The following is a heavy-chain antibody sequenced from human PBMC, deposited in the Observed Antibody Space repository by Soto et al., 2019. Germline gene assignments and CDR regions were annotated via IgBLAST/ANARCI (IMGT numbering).Heavy chain of an antibody. CDR3: RNGNCSSTSCFRYMDV. D-gene: IGHD2-2*01. Sequence: ESGGGLVKPGGSLRLSCAASGFTFSNAWMSWVRQAPGKGLEWVGRIKSKTDGGTTDYAAPVKGRFTISRDDSKNTLYLQMNSLKTEVTAVYYCRNGNCSSTSCFRYMDVWGKGTTVTVSS. CDR1: GFTFSNAW. J-gene: IGHJ6*03. V-gene: IGHV3-15*01. CDR2: IKSKTDGGTT.